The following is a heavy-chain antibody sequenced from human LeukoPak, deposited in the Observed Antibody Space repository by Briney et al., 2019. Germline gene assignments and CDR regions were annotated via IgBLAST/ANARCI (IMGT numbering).Heavy chain of an antibody. CDR3: ARDVADIPDY. CDR2: IKQDGSEK. D-gene: IGHD3-9*01. CDR1: GFTFSSYV. Sequence: GGSLRLSCAASGFTFSSYVMHWVRQAPGKGLEWVANIKQDGSEKYYVDSVKGRFTISRDNAKNSLYLQMNSLRAEDTAVYYCARDVADIPDYWGQGTLVTVSS. J-gene: IGHJ4*02. V-gene: IGHV3-7*01.